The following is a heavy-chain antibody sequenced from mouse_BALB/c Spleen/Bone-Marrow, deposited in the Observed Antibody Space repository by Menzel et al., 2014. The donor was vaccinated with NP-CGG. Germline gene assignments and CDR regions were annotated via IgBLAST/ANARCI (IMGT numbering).Heavy chain of an antibody. J-gene: IGHJ2*01. Sequence: EVQLQESGTVLARPGASVKMSCKASGYSFTSYWIHWVKQRPGQGLEWIGVIYPGDSDTSFNQKFKDKAKLTAVTSASTAYMELSSLTKEDSAVYYCTRRTATLDYWGQGPTLTVSS. V-gene: IGHV1-5*01. CDR3: TRRTATLDY. CDR2: IYPGDSDT. D-gene: IGHD1-2*01. CDR1: GYSFTSYW.